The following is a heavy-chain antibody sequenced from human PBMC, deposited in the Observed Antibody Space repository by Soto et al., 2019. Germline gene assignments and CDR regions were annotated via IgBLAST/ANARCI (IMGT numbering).Heavy chain of an antibody. CDR1: GFTFSSYA. CDR3: AREKGATFDY. D-gene: IGHD1-26*01. V-gene: IGHV3-30-3*01. CDR2: ISYDGSNK. Sequence: QVQLVESGGGVVQPGRSLRLSCAASGFTFSSYAMHWVRQAPGKGLEWVAVISYDGSNKYYADSVKGRFTISRDNSKITLYLQMNSLRAEDTAVYYCAREKGATFDYWGQGTLVTVSS. J-gene: IGHJ4*02.